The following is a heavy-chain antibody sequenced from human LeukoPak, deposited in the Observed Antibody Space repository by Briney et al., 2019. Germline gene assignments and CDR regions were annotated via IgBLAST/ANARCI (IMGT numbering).Heavy chain of an antibody. D-gene: IGHD4-17*01. CDR3: ARDRTTVTKKGNWFDP. CDR1: GGSISSYY. CDR2: IYYSGST. V-gene: IGHV4-59*01. Sequence: SETLSLTCTVSGGSISSYYWSWIRQPPGKGLEWIGYIYYSGSTNYNPSLKSRVTTSVDTSKNQFSLKLSSVTAADTAVYYCARDRTTVTKKGNWFDPWGQGTLVTVSS. J-gene: IGHJ5*02.